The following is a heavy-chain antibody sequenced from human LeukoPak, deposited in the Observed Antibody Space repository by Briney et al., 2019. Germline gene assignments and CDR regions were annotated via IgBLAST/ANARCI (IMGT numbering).Heavy chain of an antibody. Sequence: SETLSLTCTVSGGSISSGDYYWSWIRQPPGKGLEWIGYIYYSGSTYYNPSLKSRVTISVDTSKNQFSLKLSSVTAAGTAVYYCARDTSAGERDYWGQGTLDTVSS. CDR3: ARDTSAGERDY. J-gene: IGHJ4*02. V-gene: IGHV4-30-4*01. CDR2: IYYSGST. CDR1: GGSISSGDYY. D-gene: IGHD3-16*01.